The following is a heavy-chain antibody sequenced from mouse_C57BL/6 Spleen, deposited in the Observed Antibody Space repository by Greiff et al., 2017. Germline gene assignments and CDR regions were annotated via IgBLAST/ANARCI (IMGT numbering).Heavy chain of an antibody. Sequence: SGPELVQPGASVKISCKASGYSFTDYNMNWVKQSNGKSLEWIGVINPNNGGTSYNQKFKGKATLTVDKSSSTAYMELRSLTSEDSAVYYCARSILDYYGSRHFDVWGTGTTVTASS. V-gene: IGHV1-18*01. J-gene: IGHJ1*03. CDR3: ARSILDYYGSRHFDV. CDR1: GYSFTDYN. CDR2: INPNNGGT. D-gene: IGHD1-1*01.